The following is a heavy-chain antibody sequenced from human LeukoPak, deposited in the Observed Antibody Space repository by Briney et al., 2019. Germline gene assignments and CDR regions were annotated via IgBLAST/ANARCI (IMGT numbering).Heavy chain of an antibody. J-gene: IGHJ3*02. Sequence: YPGGSLRLSCAASGFIFSSYWMSWVRQAPGKGLEWVANIKQDGSEKYYVDSVKGRFTISRDNAKNSLYLQMNSLRAEDTAVYYCARDPFRRYCSSTSCYTDGDAFDIWGQGTMVTVSS. CDR1: GFIFSSYW. CDR3: ARDPFRRYCSSTSCYTDGDAFDI. D-gene: IGHD2-2*02. V-gene: IGHV3-7*01. CDR2: IKQDGSEK.